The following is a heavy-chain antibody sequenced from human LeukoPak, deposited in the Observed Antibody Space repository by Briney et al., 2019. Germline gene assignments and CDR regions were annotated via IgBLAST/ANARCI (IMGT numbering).Heavy chain of an antibody. CDR3: ASYFTTTKWFDP. V-gene: IGHV4-59*12. CDR2: IYHSGST. J-gene: IGHJ5*02. Sequence: SETLSLTCTVSGGSISSYYWSWIRQPPGKGLEWIGYIYHSGSTYYNPSLKSRVTISVDRSKNQFSLKLSSVTAADTAVYYCASYFTTTKWFDPWGQGTLVTVSS. D-gene: IGHD2/OR15-2a*01. CDR1: GGSISSYY.